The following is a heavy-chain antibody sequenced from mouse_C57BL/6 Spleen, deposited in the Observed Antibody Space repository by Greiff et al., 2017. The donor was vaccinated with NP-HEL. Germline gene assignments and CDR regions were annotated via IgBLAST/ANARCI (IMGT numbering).Heavy chain of an antibody. CDR1: GFTFSDYG. CDR2: ISSGSSTI. D-gene: IGHD1-1*01. CDR3: ARSSPYYVDY. V-gene: IGHV5-17*01. J-gene: IGHJ2*01. Sequence: EVHLVESGGGLVKPGGSLKLSCAASGFTFSDYGMHWVRQAPEKGLEWVPYISSGSSTIYYADTVKGRFTISRDNAKNTLFLQMTSLRSEDTAMYYCARSSPYYVDYWGQGTTLTVS.